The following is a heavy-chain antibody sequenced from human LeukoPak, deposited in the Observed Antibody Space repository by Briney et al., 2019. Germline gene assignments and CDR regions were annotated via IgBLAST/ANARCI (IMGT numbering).Heavy chain of an antibody. CDR1: GYTFTVYY. D-gene: IGHD3-22*01. J-gene: IGHJ5*02. CDR2: INPNSGGT. CDR3: ARDTDYYDSSGYPNWFDP. V-gene: IGHV1-2*02. Sequence: ASVKVSCKASGYTFTVYYMHWVRQAPGQGRGWMGWINPNSGGTNYAQKFQGRVTMTRDTSISTAYMELSRLRSDDTAVYYCARDTDYYDSSGYPNWFDPWGQGTLVTVSS.